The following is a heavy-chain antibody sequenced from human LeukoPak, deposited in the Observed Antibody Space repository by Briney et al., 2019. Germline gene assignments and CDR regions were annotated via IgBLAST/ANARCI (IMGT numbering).Heavy chain of an antibody. V-gene: IGHV3-43*01. CDR2: ISWDGGST. Sequence: PGGSLRLSCAASGFTFDEYTMHWVRQAPGKCLEWVSLISWDGGSTYYADSVKGRFTISRDNSNNSLYLQMNSLRTEDTALYYCAKGNYYYMDVWGKGTTVTVSS. J-gene: IGHJ6*03. CDR1: GFTFDEYT. CDR3: AKGNYYYMDV.